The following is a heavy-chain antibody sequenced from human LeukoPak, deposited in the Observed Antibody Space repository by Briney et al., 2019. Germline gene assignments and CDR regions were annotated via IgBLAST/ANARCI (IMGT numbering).Heavy chain of an antibody. D-gene: IGHD3/OR15-3a*01. CDR3: ARNGAVDWDAEYAFDI. J-gene: IGHJ3*02. V-gene: IGHV4-61*02. CDR2: IYTSGST. CDR1: GGSISSGTYY. Sequence: PSETLSLTCTVSGGSISSGTYYWSWIRQPAGKGLEWIVRIYTSGSTNYNPSLKSRITISVDTSKNQFSLKLSSVTAADTAVYYCARNGAVDWDAEYAFDIWGQGTWVTVSS.